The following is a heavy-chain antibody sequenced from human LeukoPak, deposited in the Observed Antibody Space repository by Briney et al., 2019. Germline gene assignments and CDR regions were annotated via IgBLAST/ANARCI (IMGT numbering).Heavy chain of an antibody. D-gene: IGHD1-26*01. CDR1: GFTFSDYW. Sequence: GGSLRLSCAASGFTFSDYWIHWVRQAPGKGLVWVSLIHSDGGTTNYADSVKGRFTISRDNAKNTVYLQMNSLRVEHTAVYYCARDIYSIAEWGQGTLVTVSS. CDR2: IHSDGGTT. V-gene: IGHV3-74*01. CDR3: ARDIYSIAE. J-gene: IGHJ4*02.